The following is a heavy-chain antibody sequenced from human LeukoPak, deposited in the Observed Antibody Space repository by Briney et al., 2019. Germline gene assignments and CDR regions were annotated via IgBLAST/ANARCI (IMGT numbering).Heavy chain of an antibody. D-gene: IGHD5-24*01. J-gene: IGHJ4*02. Sequence: PSETLSLTCTVSGGSISSGSYYWSWIRQPAGKGLEWIGRIYTSGSTNYNPSLKSRVTIPVDTSKNQFSLKLSSVTAADTAVYYCARDPIDGYPDYWGQGTLVTVSS. V-gene: IGHV4-61*02. CDR3: ARDPIDGYPDY. CDR2: IYTSGST. CDR1: GGSISSGSYY.